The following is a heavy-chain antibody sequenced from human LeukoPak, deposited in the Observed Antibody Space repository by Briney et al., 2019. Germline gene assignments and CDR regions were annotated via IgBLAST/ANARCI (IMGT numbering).Heavy chain of an antibody. J-gene: IGHJ3*02. Sequence: SETLSLTCTVSGGSISSYYWSWIRQPPGKGLEWIGYIYYSGSTNYNPSLKSRVTISVDTSKNQFSLKLSSVTAADTAVYYCARTYYDPAFDIWGQGTMVTVSS. CDR2: IYYSGST. D-gene: IGHD3-3*01. V-gene: IGHV4-59*01. CDR3: ARTYYDPAFDI. CDR1: GGSISSYY.